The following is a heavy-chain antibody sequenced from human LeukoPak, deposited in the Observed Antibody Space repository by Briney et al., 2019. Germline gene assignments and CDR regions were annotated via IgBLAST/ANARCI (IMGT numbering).Heavy chain of an antibody. CDR3: ARHPSYYYDSSGLGWYFDL. CDR1: GRPLSSYY. Sequence: SETLSLTRTVSGRPLSSYYWSWIRQPPGKGLEWIGYIYYSGSTNYNPSLKSRVTISVDTSKNQFSLKLSSVTAADTAVYYCARHPSYYYDSSGLGWYFDLWGRGTLVTVSS. CDR2: IYYSGST. D-gene: IGHD3-22*01. V-gene: IGHV4-59*08. J-gene: IGHJ2*01.